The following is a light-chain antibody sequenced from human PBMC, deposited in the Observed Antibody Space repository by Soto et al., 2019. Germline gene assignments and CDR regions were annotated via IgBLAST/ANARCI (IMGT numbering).Light chain of an antibody. Sequence: QSALTQPASVAGSPGQSITISCTGTSSDVGGYNYVSWYQQHPGKAPKLMIYEVSNRPSGVSNRFSGCKSGNTVSLTISGLQAEDEADYYCSSYTGGSTRVFGGGTKLTVL. CDR3: SSYTGGSTRV. J-gene: IGLJ3*02. CDR2: EVS. CDR1: SSDVGGYNY. V-gene: IGLV2-14*01.